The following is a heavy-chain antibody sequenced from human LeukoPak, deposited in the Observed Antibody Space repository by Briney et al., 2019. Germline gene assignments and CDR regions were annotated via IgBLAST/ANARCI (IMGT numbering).Heavy chain of an antibody. J-gene: IGHJ4*02. Sequence: GGSLRLSCAASGFTFSSYWMSWVRQAPGKGLEWVSAISGSGGSTYYADSVKGRFTISRDNSKNTLYLQMNSLRAEDTAVYYCAKIAVVVPAAIRYFDYWGQGTLVTVSS. CDR1: GFTFSSYW. V-gene: IGHV3-23*01. CDR3: AKIAVVVPAAIRYFDY. CDR2: ISGSGGST. D-gene: IGHD2-2*01.